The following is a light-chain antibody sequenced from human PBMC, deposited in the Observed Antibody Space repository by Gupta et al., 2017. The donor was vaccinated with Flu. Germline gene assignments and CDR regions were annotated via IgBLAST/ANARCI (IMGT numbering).Light chain of an antibody. Sequence: QSVLTQPPSASGTPGQRVTISCSGSSSNIGSNTVNWYQHLPGTAPKLLIYSSNQRPSGVPDRLSGSKSGTSASLAISGLQSEDEADYYGAAWDDSLDGYVFGPGTKVTVL. CDR2: SSN. CDR1: SSNIGSNT. CDR3: AAWDDSLDGYV. V-gene: IGLV1-44*01. J-gene: IGLJ1*01.